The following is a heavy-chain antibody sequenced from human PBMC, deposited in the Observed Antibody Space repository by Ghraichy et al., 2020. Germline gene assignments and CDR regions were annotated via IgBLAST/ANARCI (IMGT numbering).Heavy chain of an antibody. CDR2: MSANADTT. D-gene: IGHD4-17*01. CDR1: EFTFSDHA. CDR3: ARRNGDYDYLDY. J-gene: IGHJ4*02. Sequence: GSLRLSCAASEFTFSDHAMSWVRQAPGKGLEWVSSMSANADTTGYADSVKGRFTVSRDNSKNTLYLHLRSLRPQGTAVYYCARRNGDYDYLDYWGQGTQVTVSS. V-gene: IGHV3-23*01.